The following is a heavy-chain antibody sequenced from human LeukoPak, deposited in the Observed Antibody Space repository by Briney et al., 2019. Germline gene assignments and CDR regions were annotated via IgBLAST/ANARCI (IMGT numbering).Heavy chain of an antibody. V-gene: IGHV1-2*02. CDR3: ARGGYSGFDPSDY. CDR2: INPISGVT. CDR1: GYTFTGYY. D-gene: IGHD5-12*01. J-gene: IGHJ4*02. Sequence: ASVKVSCKASGYTFTGYYMHWVRQAPGQGLEWMGWINPISGVTNFAQNFLGRVSMSRDTSIRTAYLDMYSLTFDDTAVFYCARGGYSGFDPSDYWGQGTLVTVSS.